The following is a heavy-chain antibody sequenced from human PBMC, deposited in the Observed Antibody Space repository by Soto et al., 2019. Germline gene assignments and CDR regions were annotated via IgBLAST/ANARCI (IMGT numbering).Heavy chain of an antibody. CDR2: IIPIFGTA. D-gene: IGHD4-17*01. J-gene: IGHJ6*02. CDR1: GGTFSSYA. CDR3: ARGGLTTVAVDYYYYGMDV. V-gene: IGHV1-69*01. Sequence: QVQLVQSGAEVQKPGSSVKVSCKASGGTFSSYAISWVRQAPGQGLEWMGGIIPIFGTANYAQKFQGRVTITADESTSTAYMELSSLRSEDTAVYYCARGGLTTVAVDYYYYGMDVWGQGTTVTVSS.